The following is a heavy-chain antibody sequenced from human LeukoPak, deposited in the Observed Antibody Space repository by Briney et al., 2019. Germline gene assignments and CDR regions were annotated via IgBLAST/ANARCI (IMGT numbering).Heavy chain of an antibody. CDR3: AKALNWNYVFDY. CDR2: ISGSGGST. CDR1: GFTFSSYA. J-gene: IGHJ4*02. Sequence: PGGSLRLSCAASGFTFSSYAMSWVRQAPGKGLEWVSAISGSGGSTYYADSVKGRFTISRDNSKNTLYLQMNSLRAEDTAVYYRAKALNWNYVFDYWGQGTLVTVSS. D-gene: IGHD1-7*01. V-gene: IGHV3-23*01.